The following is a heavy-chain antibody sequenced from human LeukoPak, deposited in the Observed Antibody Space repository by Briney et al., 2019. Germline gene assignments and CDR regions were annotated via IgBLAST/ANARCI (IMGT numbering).Heavy chain of an antibody. CDR2: IIPIFGTA. J-gene: IGHJ4*02. D-gene: IGHD5-24*01. V-gene: IGHV1-69*05. Sequence: GASVKVSCKASGGTFSSYAISWVRQAPGQGLEWMGGIIPIFGTANYAQKFQGRVTITTDESTSTAYMELSSLRSEDTAVYYCASSRDGYNYVPFDYWGQGTLVTVSS. CDR1: GGTFSSYA. CDR3: ASSRDGYNYVPFDY.